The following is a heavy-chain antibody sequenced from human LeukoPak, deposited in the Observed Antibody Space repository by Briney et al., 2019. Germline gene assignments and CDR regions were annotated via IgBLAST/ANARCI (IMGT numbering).Heavy chain of an antibody. D-gene: IGHD3-10*01. Sequence: GGSLRLSCAASGFTFSSYGMRWVRQAPGKGLEWVAFIRYDGSNKYYADSVKGRFTISRDNSKNTLYLQMNSLRAEDTAVYYCAKDQVGFYYYYYYMDVWGKGTTVTISS. V-gene: IGHV3-30*02. J-gene: IGHJ6*03. CDR3: AKDQVGFYYYYYYMDV. CDR1: GFTFSSYG. CDR2: IRYDGSNK.